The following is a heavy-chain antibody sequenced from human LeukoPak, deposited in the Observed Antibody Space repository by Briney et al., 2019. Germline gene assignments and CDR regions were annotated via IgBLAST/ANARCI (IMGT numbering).Heavy chain of an antibody. V-gene: IGHV1-2*02. CDR2: INPNSGGT. CDR3: ASCPWYCSGGSCFHMNWFDP. J-gene: IGHJ5*02. CDR1: GYTFTGYY. Sequence: ASVKVSCKASGYTFTGYYMHWVRQATGQGLEWMGWINPNSGGTNYAQKFQGRVTMTRDTSISTAYMELSRLRSDDTAVYYCASCPWYCSGGSCFHMNWFDPWGQGTLVTVSS. D-gene: IGHD2-15*01.